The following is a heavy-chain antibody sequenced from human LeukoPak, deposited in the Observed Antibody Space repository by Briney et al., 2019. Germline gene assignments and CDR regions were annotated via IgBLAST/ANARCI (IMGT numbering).Heavy chain of an antibody. V-gene: IGHV3-7*01. J-gene: IGHJ6*03. CDR2: IKDDGSEK. CDR3: ARDLYYYYYMDV. Sequence: GGSLRLSCAASGFTFSSYWMNWVRQAPGKGLEWVANIKDDGSEKYYVDSLKGRFTISRDNAKSSLYLQMNSLRVEDTAVYYCARDLYYYYYMDVWGKGTTVTVSS. CDR1: GFTFSSYW.